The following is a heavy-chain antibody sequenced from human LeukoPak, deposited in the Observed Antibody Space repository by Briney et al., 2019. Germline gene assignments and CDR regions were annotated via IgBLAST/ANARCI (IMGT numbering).Heavy chain of an antibody. CDR2: INWNGDST. Sequence: GGSLRLSCAASGFTFSSYWMHWVRQAPGKGLEWVSGINWNGDSTGYADSVKGRFTISRDNAKNSLYLQMNSLRAEDTASYYCARTGYYGSGSYSDYWGQGTLVTVSS. CDR3: ARTGYYGSGSYSDY. J-gene: IGHJ4*02. CDR1: GFTFSSYW. D-gene: IGHD3-10*01. V-gene: IGHV3-20*04.